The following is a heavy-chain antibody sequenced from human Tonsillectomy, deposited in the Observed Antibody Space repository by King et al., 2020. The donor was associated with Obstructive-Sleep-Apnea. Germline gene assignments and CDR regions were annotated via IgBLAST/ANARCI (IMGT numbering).Heavy chain of an antibody. CDR1: GGSISSYY. J-gene: IGHJ4*02. D-gene: IGHD3-9*01. Sequence: QLQESGPGLVKPSETLSLTCTVSGGSISSYYWSWIRQPPGEGLEWVGYIYYSGSTNYNPSLNSRVTISVDTSKNQFSLKLSSVTAADTAVYYCARQKTGIFDYWGQGTLVTVSS. V-gene: IGHV4-59*08. CDR2: IYYSGST. CDR3: ARQKTGIFDY.